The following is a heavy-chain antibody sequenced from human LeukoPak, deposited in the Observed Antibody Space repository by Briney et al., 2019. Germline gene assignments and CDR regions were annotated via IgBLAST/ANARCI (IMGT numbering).Heavy chain of an antibody. V-gene: IGHV3-33*01. D-gene: IGHD5-18*01. CDR2: IWFDGSKT. J-gene: IGHJ4*02. CDR3: ARGYLDYFDY. CDR1: GFTFRNYG. Sequence: GGSLRLSCAGTGFTFRNYGMHWVRQAPGNGLEWVALIWFDGSKTYYADSVKGRFTISRDNSKNTVFLHMNSLRAEDTAVYYCARGYLDYFDYWGQGTLVTVSS.